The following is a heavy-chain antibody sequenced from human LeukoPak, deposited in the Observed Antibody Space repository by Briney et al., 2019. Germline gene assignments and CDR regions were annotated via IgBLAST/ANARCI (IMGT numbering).Heavy chain of an antibody. D-gene: IGHD3-22*01. V-gene: IGHV1-69*01. CDR1: GGTFSSYA. Sequence: SVKVSCKASGGTFSSYAISWVRQAPGQGLEWMGGIIPIFGTANYAQKFRGRVTITADESTSTAYMELSSLRSEDTAVYYCATGTPHYYDGSGYFLSGFDYWGQGTLVTVSS. CDR3: ATGTPHYYDGSGYFLSGFDY. J-gene: IGHJ4*02. CDR2: IIPIFGTA.